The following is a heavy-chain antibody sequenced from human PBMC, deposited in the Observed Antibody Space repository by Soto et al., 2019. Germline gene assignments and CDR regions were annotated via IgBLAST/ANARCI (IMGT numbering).Heavy chain of an antibody. CDR3: AKDHPAHYAVDAFDI. V-gene: IGHV3-30*18. CDR1: GFTFSSYG. Sequence: QVQLVESGGGVVQPGRSLRLSCAASGFTFSSYGMHWVRQAPGKGLEWVAVISYDGSNKYYADSVKGRFTISRDNSKNTLYLQMNSLRAEDTAVYYCAKDHPAHYAVDAFDIWGQGTMVTVSS. CDR2: ISYDGSNK. D-gene: IGHD4-17*01. J-gene: IGHJ3*02.